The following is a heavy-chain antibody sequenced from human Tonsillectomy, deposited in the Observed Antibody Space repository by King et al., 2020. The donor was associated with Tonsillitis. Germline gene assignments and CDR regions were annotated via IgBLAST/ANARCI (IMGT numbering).Heavy chain of an antibody. V-gene: IGHV4-61*02. CDR2: IYTSGST. Sequence: LQLQESGPGLVKPSQTLSLTCNVSGGSISSGSYYWSWIRQPAGKGLEWIGRIYTSGSTNYNPSLKSRVTMSVATSKNQFSLKLSSVTAADTAVYYCARETSYDFWSGYPNWFDPWGQGTLVTVSS. D-gene: IGHD3-3*01. J-gene: IGHJ5*02. CDR1: GGSISSGSYY. CDR3: ARETSYDFWSGYPNWFDP.